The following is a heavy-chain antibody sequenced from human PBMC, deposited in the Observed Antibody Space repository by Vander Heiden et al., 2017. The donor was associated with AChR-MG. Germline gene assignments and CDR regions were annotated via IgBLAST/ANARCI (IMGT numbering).Heavy chain of an antibody. CDR1: ACTFSSYG. V-gene: IGHV1-69*06. CDR3: ARGHVDYGDAFDI. CDR2: IIPIFGTA. Sequence: VQLVQPRAVWMHPESSVKLSCKASACTFSSYGIGWVRQGPGQGLEWMGGIIPIFGTANYAQKVQGRVTITADKSTSTAYMELRRMSSEDTAVYYCARGHVDYGDAFDIWGQGTMVTVSS. D-gene: IGHD4-17*01. J-gene: IGHJ3*02.